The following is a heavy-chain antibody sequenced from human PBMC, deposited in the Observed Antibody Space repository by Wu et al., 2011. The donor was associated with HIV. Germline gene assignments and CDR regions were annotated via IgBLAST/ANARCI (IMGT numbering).Heavy chain of an antibody. CDR3: ASQNPDLVVVVAATHAPDAFDI. D-gene: IGHD2-15*01. CDR1: GGTFNSYG. CDR2: IIPLSGTA. V-gene: IGHV1-69*05. Sequence: QVQLVQSGAEVKKPGSSVKVSCKASGGTFNSYGISWVRQAPGQGLEWMGGIIPLSGTAKYAQKFRGRVTITTDDSTSTGYMELTSLRSEDTAVYYCASQNPDLVVVVAATHAPDAFDIWGQGTMVTVSS. J-gene: IGHJ3*02.